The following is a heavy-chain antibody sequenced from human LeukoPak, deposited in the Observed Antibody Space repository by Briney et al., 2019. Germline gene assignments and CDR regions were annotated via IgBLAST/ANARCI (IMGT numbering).Heavy chain of an antibody. CDR2: TYYRSKWYY. CDR1: GDTVSSSSAA. J-gene: IGHJ3*01. V-gene: IGHV6-1*01. CDR3: ARGFALDF. Sequence: SQTLSLTCDISGDTVSSSSAAWNWIRQSPSRGLEWLGRTYYRSKWYYDYAVSVKSRITITTDTSKNHFSLQMNSVTADDTAVYYCARGFALDFWGQGTMVTVSS.